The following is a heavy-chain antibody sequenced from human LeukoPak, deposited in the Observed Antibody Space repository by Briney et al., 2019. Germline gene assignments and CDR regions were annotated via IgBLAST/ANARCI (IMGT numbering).Heavy chain of an antibody. CDR1: GYTFTNYG. CDR2: ISAYDGNT. D-gene: IGHD5-18*01. Sequence: ASVTVSYKASGYTFTNYGSSWVRQAPGQRLEWLGWISAYDGNTNYAQKLQGRVTITTDTSTSTAYMELRSLRSDDTAVYYCAREGFRGYSYGIDYWGQGTLVTVSS. J-gene: IGHJ4*02. CDR3: AREGFRGYSYGIDY. V-gene: IGHV1-18*01.